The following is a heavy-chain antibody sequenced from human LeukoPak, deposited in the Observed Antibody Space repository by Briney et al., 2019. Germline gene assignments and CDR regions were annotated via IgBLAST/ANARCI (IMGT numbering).Heavy chain of an antibody. CDR3: AKEGSLTTVTAGEFDY. CDR1: GFTFSSYA. V-gene: IGHV3-23*01. D-gene: IGHD4-17*01. J-gene: IGHJ4*02. Sequence: GGSLRLSCAASGFTFSSYAMSWVRQAPGKGLEWVSAISGSGGSTYYADSVKGRLTISRDNSKNTLYLQMNSLRAEDTAVYYCAKEGSLTTVTAGEFDYWGQGTLVTVSS. CDR2: ISGSGGST.